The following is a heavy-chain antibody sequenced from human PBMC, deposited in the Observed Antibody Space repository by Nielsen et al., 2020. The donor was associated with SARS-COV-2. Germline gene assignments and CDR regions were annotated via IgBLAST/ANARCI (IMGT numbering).Heavy chain of an antibody. CDR3: ARESVVGIFGVVITYGMDV. Sequence: ASVKVSCKASGYTFTSYGISWVRQAPGQGLEWMGWISAYNGNTNYAQKFQGRVTMTRDTSTSTVYMELSSLRSEDTAVYYCARESVVGIFGVVITYGMDVWGQGTTVTVSS. D-gene: IGHD3-3*01. J-gene: IGHJ6*02. V-gene: IGHV1-18*04. CDR2: ISAYNGNT. CDR1: GYTFTSYG.